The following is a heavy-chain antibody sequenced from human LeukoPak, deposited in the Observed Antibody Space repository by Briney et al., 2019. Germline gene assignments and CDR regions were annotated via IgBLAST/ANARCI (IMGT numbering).Heavy chain of an antibody. CDR1: GFTFDDHA. V-gene: IGHV3-48*03. J-gene: IGHJ4*02. D-gene: IGHD2-15*01. Sequence: GGSLRLSCAASGFTFDDHAMHWVRQAPGKGLEWVSYISSNVSITYYADSVKGRFTISRDNAKNSLYLQMKSLRAEDTAVYYCVTLVVVPHLNWGQGTLVTVSS. CDR3: VTLVVVPHLN. CDR2: ISSNVSIT.